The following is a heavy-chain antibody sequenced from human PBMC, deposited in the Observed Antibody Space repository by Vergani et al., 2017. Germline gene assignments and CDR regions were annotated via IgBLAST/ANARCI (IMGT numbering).Heavy chain of an antibody. CDR1: GFTFSSYS. CDR3: ARDPMVRAPRHYGMDV. V-gene: IGHV3-21*01. Sequence: EVQLVESGGGLVKPGGSLRLSCAASGFTFSSYSMNWVRQAPGKGLEWVSSISSSSSYIYYADSVKGRFTISRDNAKNSLYLQMNSLRAEDTAVYYCARDPMVRAPRHYGMDVWGQGTTVTVSS. J-gene: IGHJ6*02. CDR2: ISSSSSYI. D-gene: IGHD3-10*01.